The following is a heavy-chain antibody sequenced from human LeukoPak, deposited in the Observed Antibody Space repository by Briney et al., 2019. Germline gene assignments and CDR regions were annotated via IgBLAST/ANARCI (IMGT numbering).Heavy chain of an antibody. CDR3: ARARGAGPGAHFDY. Sequence: GGSLRLSCAASGFTFSDYSMNWVRQAPGKGLEWVSYISSSSSTIYYADSVKGRFTISRDNAKNSLFLQMGSLRAEDTAVYYCARARGAGPGAHFDYWGQGTLVTVSS. CDR1: GFTFSDYS. CDR2: ISSSSSTI. V-gene: IGHV3-48*04. D-gene: IGHD3-10*01. J-gene: IGHJ4*02.